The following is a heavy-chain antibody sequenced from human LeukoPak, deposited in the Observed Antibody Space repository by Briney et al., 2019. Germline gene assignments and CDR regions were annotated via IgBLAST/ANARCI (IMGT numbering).Heavy chain of an antibody. D-gene: IGHD6-13*01. J-gene: IGHJ6*02. V-gene: IGHV4-39*07. CDR2: INHSGST. CDR1: GGSISSSSYY. CDR3: ARVRSSSWHGRPYYYYYGMDV. Sequence: SETLSLTCTVSGGSISSSSYYWGWIRQPPGKGLEWIGEINHSGSTNYNPSLKSRVTISVDTSKNQFSLKLSSVTAADTAVYYCARVRSSSWHGRPYYYYYGMDVWGQGTTVTVSS.